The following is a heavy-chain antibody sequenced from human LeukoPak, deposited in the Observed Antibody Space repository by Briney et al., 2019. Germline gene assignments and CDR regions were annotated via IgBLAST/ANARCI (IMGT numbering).Heavy chain of an antibody. D-gene: IGHD3-9*01. CDR2: IYYSGST. J-gene: IGHJ4*02. Sequence: SETLSLTCTVSGGCISSSSYYWGWVRQPPGKGLEWIGSIYYSGSTYYNPSLKSRVTISVDTSKNQFSLKLSSVTAADTAVYYCARDYPDGGGGRYFDWLPVFWGQGTLVTVSS. CDR3: ARDYPDGGGGRYFDWLPVF. CDR1: GGCISSSSYY. V-gene: IGHV4-39*02.